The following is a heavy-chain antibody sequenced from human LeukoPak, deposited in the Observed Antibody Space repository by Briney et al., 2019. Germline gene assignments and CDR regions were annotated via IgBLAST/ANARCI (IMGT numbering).Heavy chain of an antibody. CDR2: MNPNSGNT. CDR3: ARVAGNCGGDCYRLLY. CDR1: GYTFTSYD. Sequence: ASVKVSCKASGYTFTSYDINWVRQATGQGLEWLGWMNPNSGNTGYAQKFQGRVGMTRNTSISTAYMELSNLRSEDTAVYYCARVAGNCGGDCYRLLYWGQGTLATVSS. D-gene: IGHD2-21*01. J-gene: IGHJ4*02. V-gene: IGHV1-8*01.